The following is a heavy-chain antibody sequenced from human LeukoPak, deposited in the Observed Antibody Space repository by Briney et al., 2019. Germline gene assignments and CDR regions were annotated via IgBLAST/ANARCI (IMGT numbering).Heavy chain of an antibody. J-gene: IGHJ4*02. CDR1: GFTFSTYW. V-gene: IGHV3-7*01. CDR3: ARDWNGSGSPNDF. Sequence: PGGSLRLSCAVSGFTFSTYWMSWVRQAPGKGLEWVANIKTDGSEKYYVDSVKGRLTISRDNAKKSLYLQMNSLRAEDTAVYYCARDWNGSGSPNDFWGQGTLVTVSS. CDR2: IKTDGSEK. D-gene: IGHD3-10*01.